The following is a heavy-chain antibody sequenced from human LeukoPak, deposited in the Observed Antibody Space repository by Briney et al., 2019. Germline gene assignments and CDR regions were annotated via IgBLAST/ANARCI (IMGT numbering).Heavy chain of an antibody. V-gene: IGHV4-59*08. D-gene: IGHD6-19*01. CDR1: GGSNY. Sequence: SETLSLTCTVSGGSNYWSWIRQPPGKGLERIGYIYYSGSTNYNPSLKSRVTISVDTSKNQFSLKLSSVTAADTAVYYCARHGWQWLQPTIGYHFDYWGQGTLVTVSS. J-gene: IGHJ4*02. CDR3: ARHGWQWLQPTIGYHFDY. CDR2: IYYSGST.